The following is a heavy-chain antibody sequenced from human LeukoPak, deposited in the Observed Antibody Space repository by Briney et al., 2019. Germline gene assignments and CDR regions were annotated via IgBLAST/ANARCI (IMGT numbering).Heavy chain of an antibody. V-gene: IGHV3-23*01. CDR1: GFTFSSNA. Sequence: GGSLRLSCAASGFTFSSNAMSWVRQAPGKGLEWVSAISTGGGSTYYADSVKGRFTISRDNPNNTLYLQMNNLRAEDTAVYYCAKPRDSIVGTTTPTRLATLDIWGQGTMVTVSS. J-gene: IGHJ3*02. CDR2: ISTGGGST. CDR3: AKPRDSIVGTTTPTRLATLDI. D-gene: IGHD1-26*01.